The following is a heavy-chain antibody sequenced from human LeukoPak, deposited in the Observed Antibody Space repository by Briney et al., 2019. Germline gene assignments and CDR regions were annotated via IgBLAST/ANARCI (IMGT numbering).Heavy chain of an antibody. Sequence: PSETLSLTCTVSGGPVSRYYWSWIRQPPGKALEYIGYIYDSGITNYNPSLKSRVTISVDTSKNQFSLKLSSVTAADTAVYYCAIVATIGGYFDYWGQGTLVTVSS. CDR3: AIVATIGGYFDY. CDR1: GGPVSRYY. V-gene: IGHV4-4*08. J-gene: IGHJ4*02. CDR2: IYDSGIT. D-gene: IGHD5-12*01.